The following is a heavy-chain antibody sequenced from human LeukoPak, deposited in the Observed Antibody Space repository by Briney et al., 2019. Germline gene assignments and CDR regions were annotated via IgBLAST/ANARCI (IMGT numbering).Heavy chain of an antibody. CDR1: GYTFTSYG. J-gene: IGHJ4*02. CDR3: ARASYDSSGYYGTTDY. CDR2: ISAYNGNT. D-gene: IGHD3-22*01. Sequence: ASVKVSCKASGYTFTSYGISWVRQAPGQGLEWMGWISAYNGNTNYAQKLQGRVTMTTDTSTSTAYMELRSLRSDDTAVYYCARASYDSSGYYGTTDYWGQGTLVTVSS. V-gene: IGHV1-18*01.